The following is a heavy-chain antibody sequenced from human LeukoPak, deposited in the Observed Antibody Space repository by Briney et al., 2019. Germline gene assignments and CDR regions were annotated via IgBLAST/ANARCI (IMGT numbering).Heavy chain of an antibody. V-gene: IGHV4-34*01. D-gene: IGHD6-19*01. CDR3: ARGQGAVASTNFDY. CDR2: INHSGST. J-gene: IGHJ4*02. Sequence: SETLSLTCAVYGGSFSGYYWSWIRQPPGKGLEWIGEINHSGSTNYNPSLKSRVTISVDTSKNQFSLKLSSVTAADTAVYYCARGQGAVASTNFDYWGQGTLVTVSS. CDR1: GGSFSGYY.